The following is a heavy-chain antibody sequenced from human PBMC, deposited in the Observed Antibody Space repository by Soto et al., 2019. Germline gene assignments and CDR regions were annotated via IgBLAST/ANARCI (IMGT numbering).Heavy chain of an antibody. CDR2: IIPIFGTA. Sequence: SVKVSCKASGGTFSSYAISWVRQAPGQGLEWMGGIIPIFGTANYAQKFQGRVTITADKSTSTAYMELGSLRSEDTAVYYCASKYYYDSSVYYPYYYYYYGMDVWGQGTTVTVSS. CDR1: GGTFSSYA. J-gene: IGHJ6*02. D-gene: IGHD3-22*01. CDR3: ASKYYYDSSVYYPYYYYYYGMDV. V-gene: IGHV1-69*06.